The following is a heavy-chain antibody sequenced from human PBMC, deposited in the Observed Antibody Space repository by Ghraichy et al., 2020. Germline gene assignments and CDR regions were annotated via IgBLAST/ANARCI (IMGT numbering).Heavy chain of an antibody. V-gene: IGHV4-4*07. CDR3: ARGVGWTDFDY. Sequence: SETLSLTCTVSGGSIGTYYWSWIRQPAGKEPEWIGRIYTTGSTDYNLSLKSRVTMSLDTSANQFSLKLDSVTAADTAVYYCARGVGWTDFDYWGRGTLVTVSS. CDR1: GGSIGTYY. J-gene: IGHJ4*02. CDR2: IYTTGST. D-gene: IGHD2-15*01.